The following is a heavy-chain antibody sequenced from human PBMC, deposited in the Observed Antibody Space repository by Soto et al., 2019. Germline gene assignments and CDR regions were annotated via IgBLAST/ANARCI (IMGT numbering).Heavy chain of an antibody. CDR2: VYNSGST. CDR1: GGSVSGGSYC. CDR3: ARVPLTTYFDL. J-gene: IGHJ2*01. V-gene: IGHV4-61*01. Sequence: QVQLQESGPGLVKPSETLSLTCTVSGGSVSGGSYCWSWIRQPPGKGLECIGYVYNSGSTTYNPSRKGRVTLSVDTARNQFSLGLSSVTAADTAVYYCARVPLTTYFDLWGRGTLVTVSS. D-gene: IGHD3-9*01.